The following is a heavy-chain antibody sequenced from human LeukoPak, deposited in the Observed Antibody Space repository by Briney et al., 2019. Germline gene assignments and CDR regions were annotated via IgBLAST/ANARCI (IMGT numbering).Heavy chain of an antibody. CDR2: ISAYNGNT. J-gene: IGHJ6*02. CDR1: GYTFTSYG. CDR3: AREGEHIVVVTAILRDYYYGMDV. D-gene: IGHD2-21*02. Sequence: ASVKVSCKASGYTFTSYGISWMRQAPGQGLEWMGWISAYNGNTNYAQKLQGRVTMTTDTSTSTAYMELRSLRSDDTAVYYCAREGEHIVVVTAILRDYYYGMDVWGQGTTVTVSS. V-gene: IGHV1-18*01.